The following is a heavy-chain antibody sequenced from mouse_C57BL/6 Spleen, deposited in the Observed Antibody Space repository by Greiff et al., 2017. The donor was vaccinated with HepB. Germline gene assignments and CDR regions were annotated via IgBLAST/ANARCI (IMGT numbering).Heavy chain of an antibody. D-gene: IGHD2-3*01. CDR1: GYTFTSYG. CDR3: ASGGDVYLGLPMDY. Sequence: VQLQQSGAELARPGASVKLSCKASGYTFTSYGISWVKQRTGQGLEWIGEIYPRSGNTYYNEKFKGKATLTADKSSSTAYMELRSLTSEDSAVYFGASGGDVYLGLPMDYWGQGTSVTVSS. CDR2: IYPRSGNT. V-gene: IGHV1-81*01. J-gene: IGHJ4*01.